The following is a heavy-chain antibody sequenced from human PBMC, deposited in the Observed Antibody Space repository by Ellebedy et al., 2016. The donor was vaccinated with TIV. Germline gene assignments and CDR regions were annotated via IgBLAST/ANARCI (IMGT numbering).Heavy chain of an antibody. CDR1: GFTFSSYS. CDR3: ARDQGHCSGGRCYTAWFDP. V-gene: IGHV3-21*01. D-gene: IGHD2-15*01. CDR2: ISSSSSYI. Sequence: PGGSLRLSCAASGFTFSSYSMNWVRQAPGKGLEWVSSISSSSSYIYYADSVKGRLTISRDNAKNSLYLQMNSLRAEETAVYYCARDQGHCSGGRCYTAWFDPWGQGTLVTVSS. J-gene: IGHJ5*02.